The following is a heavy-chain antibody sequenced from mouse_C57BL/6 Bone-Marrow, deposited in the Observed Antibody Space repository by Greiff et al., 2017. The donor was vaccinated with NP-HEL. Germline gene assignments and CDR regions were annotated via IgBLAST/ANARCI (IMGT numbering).Heavy chain of an antibody. V-gene: IGHV1-26*01. Sequence: VQLQQSGPELVKPGASVKISCKASGYTFTDYYMNWVKQSHGKSLEWIGDINPNNGGTSYNQKFKGKATLTVDKSSSTAYMELRSLTSEDSAVYYCARRGIYYGSSYWYFDVWGTGTTVTVSS. CDR2: INPNNGGT. D-gene: IGHD1-1*01. CDR1: GYTFTDYY. J-gene: IGHJ1*03. CDR3: ARRGIYYGSSYWYFDV.